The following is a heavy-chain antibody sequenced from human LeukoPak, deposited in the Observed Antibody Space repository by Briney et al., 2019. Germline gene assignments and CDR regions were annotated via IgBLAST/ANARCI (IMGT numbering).Heavy chain of an antibody. CDR1: GFTFSSYA. V-gene: IGHV3-23*01. Sequence: GGSLRLSCAASGFTFSSYAMSWVRQAPGKGLEWVSAISGSGGSTYYADSVKGRFTISRDNSKNTLYLQMNSLRAEDTAVYYCAKDLYYYDSSGYYLAEYFQHWGQGTLVTVSS. D-gene: IGHD3-22*01. CDR2: ISGSGGST. CDR3: AKDLYYYDSSGYYLAEYFQH. J-gene: IGHJ1*01.